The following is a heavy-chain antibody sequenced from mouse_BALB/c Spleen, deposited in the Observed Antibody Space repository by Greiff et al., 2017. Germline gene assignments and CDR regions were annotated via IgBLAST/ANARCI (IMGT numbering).Heavy chain of an antibody. J-gene: IGHJ2*01. CDR3: ARLLRLRNY. V-gene: IGHV1-7*01. CDR1: GYTFTSYW. D-gene: IGHD1-1*01. Sequence: VQLQESGAELAKPGASVKMSCKASGYTFTSYWMHWVKQRPGQGLEWIGYINPSTGYTEYNQKFKDKATLTADKSSSTAYMQLSSLTSEDSAVYYCARLLRLRNYWGQGTTLTVSS. CDR2: INPSTGYT.